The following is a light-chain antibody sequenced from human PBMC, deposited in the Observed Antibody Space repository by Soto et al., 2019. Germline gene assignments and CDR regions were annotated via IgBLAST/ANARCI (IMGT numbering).Light chain of an antibody. CDR1: QSISSW. CDR2: DAS. J-gene: IGKJ1*01. Sequence: IHITHSPSTQSASVGDRVTITCRASQSISSWLAWYQQKPGKAPKLLIYDASSLESGVPSRFSGSGSGTDFTLTISRLEPEDFAVYYCQQSGNSPPTFGQGTKVDIK. V-gene: IGKV1-5*01. CDR3: QQSGNSPPT.